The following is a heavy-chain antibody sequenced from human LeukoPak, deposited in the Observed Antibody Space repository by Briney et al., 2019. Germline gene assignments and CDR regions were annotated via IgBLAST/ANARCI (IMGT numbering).Heavy chain of an antibody. D-gene: IGHD1-7*01. CDR1: GYTFTSYG. CDR3: ARDPPPGTGAIGGFDY. CDR2: VSAYADNT. Sequence: AAVKVSCKTSGYTFTSYGISWVRQAPGRGLEWMGWVSAYADNTNCVQKIQGRVTMTTDTSTITAYMELSSLRSEDTAVYYCARDPPPGTGAIGGFDYWGQGTLVTVSS. J-gene: IGHJ4*02. V-gene: IGHV1-18*01.